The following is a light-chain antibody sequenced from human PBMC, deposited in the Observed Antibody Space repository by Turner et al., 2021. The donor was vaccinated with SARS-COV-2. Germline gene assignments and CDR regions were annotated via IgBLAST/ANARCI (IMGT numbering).Light chain of an antibody. CDR3: QQCYSAPLT. J-gene: IGKJ4*01. Sequence: DIVMTQSPDSLAVSLGERATINCKSSQRLLSSSDYRNYLVWYQQKPRQPPKLLISWASTREFGVPDRFSGSGSGTDFTLTIDSLQADDVAVYYCQQCYSAPLTFGGGTKVEIK. CDR2: WAS. CDR1: QRLLSSSDYRNY. V-gene: IGKV4-1*01.